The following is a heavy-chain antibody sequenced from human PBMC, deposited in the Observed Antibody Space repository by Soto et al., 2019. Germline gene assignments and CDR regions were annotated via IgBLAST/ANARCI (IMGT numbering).Heavy chain of an antibody. CDR3: ARCTASANNWFDP. J-gene: IGHJ5*02. D-gene: IGHD2-8*01. CDR1: GFTFSSYW. V-gene: IGHV3-7*05. Sequence: EVQLVESGGGLVLPGGSLRLSCAASGFTFSSYWMTWVRQAPGKGLEWVANIRQEGGQIDYVDSVKGRFTISRDNAKTSLYLQMTSLRAEDTAVYSCARCTASANNWFDPWGQGTLVTGSS. CDR2: IRQEGGQI.